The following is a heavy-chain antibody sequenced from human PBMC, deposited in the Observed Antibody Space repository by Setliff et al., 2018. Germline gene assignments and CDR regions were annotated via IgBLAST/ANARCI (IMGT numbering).Heavy chain of an antibody. CDR1: GYSFTSYW. D-gene: IGHD6-19*01. J-gene: IGHJ3*02. CDR3: ARQAVAGSDAFDI. Sequence: PGESLKISCKGSGYSFTSYWIGWVRQMPGKGLEWMGIIYPGDSNTRYSPSFQGQVTISADKSISTAYLQWSSLKASDTAMYYCARQAVAGSDAFDIWGQGTMVTVSS. V-gene: IGHV5-51*01. CDR2: IYPGDSNT.